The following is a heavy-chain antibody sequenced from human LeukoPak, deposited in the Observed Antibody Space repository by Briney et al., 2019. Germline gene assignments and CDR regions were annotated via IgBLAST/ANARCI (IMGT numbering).Heavy chain of an antibody. CDR2: ISADGSST. J-gene: IGHJ4*02. Sequence: GGSLRLSCAASRFTFSTYWMHWVRQAPGKGLAWVSRISADGSSTTYADSVKGRFTISRDNAKNTLYLQMNSLRAEDTALYYCARDGDDYNYFDWWGQGALVTVSS. V-gene: IGHV3-74*01. CDR1: RFTFSTYW. D-gene: IGHD5-24*01. CDR3: ARDGDDYNYFDW.